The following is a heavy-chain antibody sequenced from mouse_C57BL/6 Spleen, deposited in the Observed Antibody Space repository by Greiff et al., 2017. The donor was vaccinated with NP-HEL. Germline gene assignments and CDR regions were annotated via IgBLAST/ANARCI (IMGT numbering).Heavy chain of an antibody. D-gene: IGHD2-4*01. Sequence: QVQLQQSGAELVKPGASVKLSCKASGYTFTSYWMHWVKQRPGQGLEWIGMIHPNSGSTNYNEKFKSKATLTVDKSSSTAYMQLSSLTSEDSAVYYCARRYDYDASLDYWGQGTTLTVSS. CDR3: ARRYDYDASLDY. CDR1: GYTFTSYW. J-gene: IGHJ2*01. CDR2: IHPNSGST. V-gene: IGHV1-64*01.